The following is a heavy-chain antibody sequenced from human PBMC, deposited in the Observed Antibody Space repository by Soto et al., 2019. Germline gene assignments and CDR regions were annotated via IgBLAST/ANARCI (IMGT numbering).Heavy chain of an antibody. J-gene: IGHJ5*02. Sequence: QVQLVQSGAEVKKPGASVKVSCKASGYTFTGYYMHWVRQAPGQGLEWMGWINPNSGGTNYAQKFQGWVTMTRDTSISTAYMELSRLRSDDTAVYYCARAYDSSGYHATPNPPKTQIFWFDPWGQGTLVTVSS. CDR2: INPNSGGT. V-gene: IGHV1-2*04. D-gene: IGHD3-22*01. CDR3: ARAYDSSGYHATPNPPKTQIFWFDP. CDR1: GYTFTGYY.